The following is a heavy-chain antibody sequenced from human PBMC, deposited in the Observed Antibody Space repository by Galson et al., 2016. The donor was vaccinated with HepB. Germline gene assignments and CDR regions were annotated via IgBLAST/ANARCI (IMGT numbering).Heavy chain of an antibody. CDR1: GGSVSSGSYY. V-gene: IGHV4-61*01. D-gene: IGHD3-3*01. CDR2: IYYSGST. Sequence: SETLSLTCTVSGGSVSSGSYYWSWIRQPPGKGLEWIGYIYYSGSTNYNPSLKSRVTLSLDTSKNQFSLRLVSLTAADTAVYYCAREAQITIFGVVIPAHFDYWGQGTLVTVSS. J-gene: IGHJ4*02. CDR3: AREAQITIFGVVIPAHFDY.